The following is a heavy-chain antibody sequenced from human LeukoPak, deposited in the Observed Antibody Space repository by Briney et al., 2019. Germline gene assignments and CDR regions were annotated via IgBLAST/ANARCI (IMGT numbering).Heavy chain of an antibody. D-gene: IGHD6-13*01. CDR2: IIPIFGTA. V-gene: IGHV1-69*13. CDR3: ARSTAAAGIFFDY. Sequence: ASVKVSCKASGGTFSSYAISWVRQAPGQGLEWMGGIIPIFGTANYAQKFQGRVTITADESTSTAYMELSSLRSEDTAVYYCARSTAAAGIFFDYWGQGTLVTVSS. CDR1: GGTFSSYA. J-gene: IGHJ4*02.